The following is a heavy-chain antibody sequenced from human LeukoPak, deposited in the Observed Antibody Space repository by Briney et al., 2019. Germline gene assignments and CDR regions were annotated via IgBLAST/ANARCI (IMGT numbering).Heavy chain of an antibody. CDR1: GGTFSSYA. J-gene: IGHJ3*02. CDR3: ARDWGGGYKRGLDI. CDR2: IIPIFGTA. D-gene: IGHD5-24*01. Sequence: SVRVSCKASGGTFSSYAISWVRQAPGQGLEWMGGIIPIFGTANYAQKLQGRVTMTTDTSTSTAYMELRSLRSDDTAVYYCARDWGGGYKRGLDIWGQGTMVTVSS. V-gene: IGHV1-69*05.